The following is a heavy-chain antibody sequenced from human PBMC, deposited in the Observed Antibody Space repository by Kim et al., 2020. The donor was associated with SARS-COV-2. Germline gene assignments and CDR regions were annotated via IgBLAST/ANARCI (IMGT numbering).Heavy chain of an antibody. CDR2: VIPIFGTA. V-gene: IGHV1-69*13. Sequence: SVKVSCKASGGTFSSYAISWVRQAPGQGLEWMGGVIPIFGTANYAQKFQGRVTITADESTSTAYMELSSLRSEDTAVYYCARGGYSSSTDGIYGMDVWGQGTTVTVSS. J-gene: IGHJ6*02. CDR3: ARGGYSSSTDGIYGMDV. CDR1: GGTFSSYA. D-gene: IGHD6-13*01.